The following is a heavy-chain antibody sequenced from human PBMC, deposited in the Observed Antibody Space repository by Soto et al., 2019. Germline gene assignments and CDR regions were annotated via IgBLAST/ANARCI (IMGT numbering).Heavy chain of an antibody. V-gene: IGHV1-8*01. D-gene: IGHD2-2*01. Sequence: ASVNLSCKASGYTFTSYDINWVRQATGQGLEWMGWMNPNSGNTGYAQKFQGRVTMTRNTSISTAYMELSSLRSEDTAVYYCARGRCSSTSCLTMDVWGKGTTVTVSS. J-gene: IGHJ6*04. CDR2: MNPNSGNT. CDR1: GYTFTSYD. CDR3: ARGRCSSTSCLTMDV.